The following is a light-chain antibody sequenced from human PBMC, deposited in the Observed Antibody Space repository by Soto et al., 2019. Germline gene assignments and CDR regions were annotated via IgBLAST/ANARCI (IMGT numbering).Light chain of an antibody. J-gene: IGKJ1*01. Sequence: DIQLTQFPPFLSASVGDRVTITCRASQGISSSLAWYQQKPGKAPNLLIYGASTLESGVAPRFSGSGSGTEFTLTINRLQPEDFATCYCQKVKRYPRTFGQGTKVEIK. CDR3: QKVKRYPRT. CDR2: GAS. V-gene: IGKV1-9*01. CDR1: QGISSS.